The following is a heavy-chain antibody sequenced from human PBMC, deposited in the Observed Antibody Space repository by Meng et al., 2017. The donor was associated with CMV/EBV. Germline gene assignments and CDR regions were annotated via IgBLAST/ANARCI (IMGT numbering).Heavy chain of an antibody. V-gene: IGHV1-2*02. Sequence: ASAQVSCQASVYTFTGYYMHRMRQAPGQRLEWMGWINPNSGGTKYAQKFQGRVTMTRDTSISTAYMELSRLRSDDTAVYYCARGRGRITIFGVVIIIGDYDYGMDVWGQGTTVTVSS. CDR2: INPNSGGT. CDR1: VYTFTGYY. CDR3: ARGRGRITIFGVVIIIGDYDYGMDV. D-gene: IGHD3-3*01. J-gene: IGHJ6*02.